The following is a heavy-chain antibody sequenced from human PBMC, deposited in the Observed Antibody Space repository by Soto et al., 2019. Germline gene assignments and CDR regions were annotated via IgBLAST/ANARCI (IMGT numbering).Heavy chain of an antibody. V-gene: IGHV1-69*13. Sequence: AVKVSCKASGSTFSSYAISWVRQAPGQGLEWMGGIIPIFGTANYAQKFQGRVTITANESTSTAYMELSSLRSEDTAVYYCARDRSGAWSGYYRLDYWGQGTLVTVSS. CDR2: IIPIFGTA. CDR3: ARDRSGAWSGYYRLDY. J-gene: IGHJ4*02. CDR1: GSTFSSYA. D-gene: IGHD3-3*01.